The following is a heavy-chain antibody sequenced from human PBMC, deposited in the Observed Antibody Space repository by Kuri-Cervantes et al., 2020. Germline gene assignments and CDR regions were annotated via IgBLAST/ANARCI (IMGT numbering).Heavy chain of an antibody. J-gene: IGHJ4*02. CDR1: GFTFNIYT. CDR2: ISYHGSDK. V-gene: IGHV3-30-3*01. Sequence: GESLKISCTASGFTFNIYTMHWVRQAPGKGLEWVAVISYHGSDKHYADSAKGRFTISRDNSKNTLYLQMNSLRAEDTAVYYCARDPGYSSGWYFVQIDYWGQGTLVTVSS. D-gene: IGHD6-19*01. CDR3: ARDPGYSSGWYFVQIDY.